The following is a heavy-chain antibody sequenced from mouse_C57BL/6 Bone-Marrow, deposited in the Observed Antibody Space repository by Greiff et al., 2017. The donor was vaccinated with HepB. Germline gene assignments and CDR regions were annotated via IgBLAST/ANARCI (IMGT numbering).Heavy chain of an antibody. CDR2: FHPYNDDT. J-gene: IGHJ1*03. CDR3: AMTYYGNYGYFDV. CDR1: GYTFTTYP. Sequence: VQLQESGAELVKPGASVKMSCKASGYTFTTYPIEWMKQNHGKSLEWIGNFHPYNDDTKYNEKFKGKATLTVEKSSSTVYLELSRLTSDDSAVYYCAMTYYGNYGYFDVWGTGTTVTVSS. V-gene: IGHV1-47*01. D-gene: IGHD2-10*01.